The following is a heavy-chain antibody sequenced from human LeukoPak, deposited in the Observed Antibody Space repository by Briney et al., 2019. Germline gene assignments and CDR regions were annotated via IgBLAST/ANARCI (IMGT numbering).Heavy chain of an antibody. V-gene: IGHV3-23*01. CDR3: AKWWGGDGDKFDY. J-gene: IGHJ4*02. CDR1: DSTFTSYA. CDR2: ISGSGGAT. Sequence: PGGSLRLSCEASDSTFTSYALSWVRQAPGNGLDWVSAISGSGGATFYADSVKGRFTISRDNSRKTLYLQMTGLRAKDTAVYYCAKWWGGDGDKFDYWGQGTLVTVSS. D-gene: IGHD2-15*01.